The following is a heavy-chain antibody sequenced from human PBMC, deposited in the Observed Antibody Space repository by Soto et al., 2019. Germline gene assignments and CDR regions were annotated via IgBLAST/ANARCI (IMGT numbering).Heavy chain of an antibody. J-gene: IGHJ4*02. V-gene: IGHV4-4*02. D-gene: IGHD1-26*01. Sequence: LSLTCAVSGGSIRSNNRGSWVRQPPGKGLEWIGDIFHSGSTNYNPSLKTRVTISVDKSKNQFSLKLSSVTAADTAVYYCARVYSGNYSDYWGEGSLVTVSS. CDR1: GGSIRSNNR. CDR3: ARVYSGNYSDY. CDR2: IFHSGST.